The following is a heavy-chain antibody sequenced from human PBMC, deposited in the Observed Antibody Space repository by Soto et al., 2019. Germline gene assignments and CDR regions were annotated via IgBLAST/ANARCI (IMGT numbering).Heavy chain of an antibody. D-gene: IGHD5-18*01. V-gene: IGHV1-69*06. J-gene: IGHJ6*02. Sequence: GASVKVSCKASGGTFSSYAISWVRQAPGQGLEWMGGIIPIFGTANYAQKFQGRVTITADKSTSTAYMELSSLRSEDTAVYYCARGRDSYGHYYYYGMDVWGQGTTVTAP. CDR2: IIPIFGTA. CDR1: GGTFSSYA. CDR3: ARGRDSYGHYYYYGMDV.